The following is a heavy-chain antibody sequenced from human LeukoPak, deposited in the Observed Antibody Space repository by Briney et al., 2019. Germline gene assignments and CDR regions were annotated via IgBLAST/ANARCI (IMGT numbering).Heavy chain of an antibody. CDR2: MNPNSGNT. CDR1: GYTFTSYD. D-gene: IGHD3-9*01. CDR3: ASSEGDMTAFDY. J-gene: IGHJ4*02. V-gene: IGHV1-8*01. Sequence: ASVKVSCKASGYTFTSYDINWVRQATGQGLAWMGWMNPNSGNTGYAQKFQGRVTMTRNTSISTAYMELSRLRSEDTAVYYCASSEGDMTAFDYWGQGTLVTVSP.